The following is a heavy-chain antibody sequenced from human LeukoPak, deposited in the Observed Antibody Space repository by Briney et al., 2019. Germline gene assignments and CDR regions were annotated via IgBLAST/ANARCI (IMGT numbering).Heavy chain of an antibody. J-gene: IGHJ6*02. Sequence: PGGSLRLSCAASGFTVSSNYMSWVRQAPGKGLEWVSVIYSGGSTDYADSVKGRFTISRDNSKNTLYLQMNSLRDEDTAVYYCARGPGGYGDLYYYGMDIWGQRITVTVSS. CDR2: IYSGGST. D-gene: IGHD4-17*01. CDR1: GFTVSSNY. V-gene: IGHV3-53*01. CDR3: ARGPGGYGDLYYYGMDI.